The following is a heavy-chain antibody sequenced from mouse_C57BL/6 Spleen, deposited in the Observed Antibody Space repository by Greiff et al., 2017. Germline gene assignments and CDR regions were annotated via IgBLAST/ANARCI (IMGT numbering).Heavy chain of an antibody. CDR2: IDPSDSET. CDR3: ARWECNFPWFAY. D-gene: IGHD2-1*01. V-gene: IGHV1-52*01. CDR1: GYTFTSYW. J-gene: IGHJ3*01. Sequence: QVQLQQPGAELVRPGSSVKLSCKASGYTFTSYWMHWVKQRPIQGLEWIGNIDPSDSETHYNQKFKDKATLTVDKSSSTAYMQLSSLTSEDSAVYYCARWECNFPWFAYWGQGTLVTVSA.